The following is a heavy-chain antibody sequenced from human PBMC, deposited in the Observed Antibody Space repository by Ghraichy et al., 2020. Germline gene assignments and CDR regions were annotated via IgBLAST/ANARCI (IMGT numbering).Heavy chain of an antibody. CDR2: TNDDGGYT. V-gene: IGHV3-74*01. J-gene: IGHJ4*02. Sequence: GGSLRLSCAASGFTFSSYWMHWVRQAPGKGLVWVSRTNDDGGYTNNADSVKGRFTISRDNAKNTLYLQMNSLRAEDTAVYYCVRGTNNWIGADYWGQGTLVTVAS. CDR3: VRGTNNWIGADY. CDR1: GFTFSSYW. D-gene: IGHD1-1*01.